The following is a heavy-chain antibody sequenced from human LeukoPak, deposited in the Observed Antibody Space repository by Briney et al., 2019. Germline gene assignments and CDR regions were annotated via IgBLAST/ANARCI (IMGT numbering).Heavy chain of an antibody. CDR3: AKAGQVYYFDY. Sequence: GGSLRLSCAASGFTFSSYGMHWVRQAPGKGLEWVAVISYDGSNKYYADSVKGRFTISRDNSKNTLYLQMNSLRAEDMAVYYCAKAGQVYYFDYWGQGTLVTVSS. CDR2: ISYDGSNK. V-gene: IGHV3-30*18. CDR1: GFTFSSYG. J-gene: IGHJ4*02. D-gene: IGHD1-14*01.